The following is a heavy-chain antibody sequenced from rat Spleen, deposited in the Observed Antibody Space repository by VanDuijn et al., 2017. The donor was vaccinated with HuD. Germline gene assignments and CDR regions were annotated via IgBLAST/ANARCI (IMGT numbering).Heavy chain of an antibody. CDR1: GFTFNYYW. CDR3: ARRHYGYTDYFDY. CDR2: IYYDGSNS. Sequence: EVQLVESGGGLVQPGRSMKLSCAASGFTFNYYWMTWIRQAPGKGLEWVATIYYDGSNSYYRDSVKGRFTISRDNAKSTLYLQMDSLRSEETATYYCARRHYGYTDYFDYWGQGVMVTVSS. J-gene: IGHJ2*01. V-gene: IGHV5-7*01. D-gene: IGHD1-11*01.